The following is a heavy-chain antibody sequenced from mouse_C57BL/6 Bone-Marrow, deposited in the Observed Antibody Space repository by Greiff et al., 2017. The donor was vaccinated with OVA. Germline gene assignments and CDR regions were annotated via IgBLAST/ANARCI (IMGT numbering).Heavy chain of an antibody. Sequence: VKLQQPGAELVKPGASVKLSCKASGYTFTSYWMQWVKQRPGQGLEWIGEIDPSDSYTNYNQKFKGKATLTVDTSSSTAYMQLSSLTSEDSAVYYCARRGSLGYWGQGTTLTVSS. CDR1: GYTFTSYW. CDR2: IDPSDSYT. D-gene: IGHD6-1*01. CDR3: ARRGSLGY. V-gene: IGHV1-50*01. J-gene: IGHJ2*01.